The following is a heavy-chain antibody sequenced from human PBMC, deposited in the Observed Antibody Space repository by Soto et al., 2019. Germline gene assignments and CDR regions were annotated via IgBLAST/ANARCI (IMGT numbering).Heavy chain of an antibody. CDR3: ARVSEGSGFQTYE. CDR1: GGSISSSNW. Sequence: QVQLQESGPGLVKPSGTLSLTCAVSGGSISSSNWWSWVRQPPGKGLEWIGEVSQSESTNYNPSLKSRVTIAVDKSKTQLSLKLSSVTAADTAVYYCARVSEGSGFQTYEWGQGTLVTVSS. J-gene: IGHJ4*02. CDR2: VSQSEST. V-gene: IGHV4-4*02. D-gene: IGHD3-22*01.